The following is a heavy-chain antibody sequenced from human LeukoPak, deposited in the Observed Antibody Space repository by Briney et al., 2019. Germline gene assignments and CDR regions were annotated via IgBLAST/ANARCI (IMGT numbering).Heavy chain of an antibody. CDR1: GGSISSYY. CDR3: ARHNEGFDP. CDR2: IYYSWST. J-gene: IGHJ5*02. D-gene: IGHD2-8*01. V-gene: IGHV4-59*08. Sequence: SETLFLTCTVSGGSISSYYWNWIRQPPGKGLEWIGYIYYSWSTNYNPSLKSRLTISVDTSRNQFSLNLSSVTAADTAVYYCARHNEGFDPWGQGTLVTVSS.